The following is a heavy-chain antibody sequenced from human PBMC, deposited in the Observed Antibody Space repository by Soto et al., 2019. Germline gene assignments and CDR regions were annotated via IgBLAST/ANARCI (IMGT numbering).Heavy chain of an antibody. CDR3: TTDQWRVVGTVTDLFDY. Sequence: LRLSCAASGFTFSNAWMSWVRQAPGKGLEWVGRIKSKTDGGTTDYAAPVKGRFTISRDDSKNTLYLQMNSLKTEDTAVYYCTTDQWRVVGTVTDLFDYWGQGTLVTVSS. J-gene: IGHJ4*02. CDR1: GFTFSNAW. V-gene: IGHV3-15*01. D-gene: IGHD4-17*01. CDR2: IKSKTDGGTT.